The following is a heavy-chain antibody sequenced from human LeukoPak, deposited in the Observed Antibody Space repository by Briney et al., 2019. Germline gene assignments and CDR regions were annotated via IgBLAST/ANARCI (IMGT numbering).Heavy chain of an antibody. CDR2: ISWDGGST. CDR1: GFTFDDYA. D-gene: IGHD1-26*01. J-gene: IGHJ4*02. V-gene: IGHV3-43D*03. CDR3: AKEGIGGSSDY. Sequence: GGSLRLSCAASGFTFDDYAMHWVRQAPGKGLEWVSPISWDGGSTYYADSVKGRFTISRDNSKNSLYLQMNSLRAEDTALYYCAKEGIGGSSDYWGQGTLVTVSS.